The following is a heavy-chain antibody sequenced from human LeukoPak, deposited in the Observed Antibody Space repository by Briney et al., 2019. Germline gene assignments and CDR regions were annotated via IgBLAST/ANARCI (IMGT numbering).Heavy chain of an antibody. CDR2: ISGSGSRT. Sequence: GGSLRLSCVACGIIFCNYIMAWVRQAPGKGLEWVSTISGSGSRTYYADSVKGRFTVSRDNSKNTLYLQMNSLRAEDTAVYYCATGLWDYYGSGIMYYTMDVWGQGTTVTVSS. D-gene: IGHD3-10*01. V-gene: IGHV3-23*01. CDR1: GIIFCNYI. CDR3: ATGLWDYYGSGIMYYTMDV. J-gene: IGHJ6*02.